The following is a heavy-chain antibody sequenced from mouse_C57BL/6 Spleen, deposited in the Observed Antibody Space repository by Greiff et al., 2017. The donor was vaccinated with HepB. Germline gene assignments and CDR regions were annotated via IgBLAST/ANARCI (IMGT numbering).Heavy chain of an antibody. CDR2: IDPNSGGT. D-gene: IGHD2-5*01. J-gene: IGHJ3*01. V-gene: IGHV1-62-3*01. Sequence: QVQLQQPGAELVKPGASVKLSCKASGYTFTSYWMHWVKQRPGRGLEWIGRIDPNSGGTKYNEKFKSKATLTVDKPSSTAYMHRSSLTSGDSAVYFCARDTRSNYVRELAYWGQGTLVTVSA. CDR1: GYTFTSYW. CDR3: ARDTRSNYVRELAY.